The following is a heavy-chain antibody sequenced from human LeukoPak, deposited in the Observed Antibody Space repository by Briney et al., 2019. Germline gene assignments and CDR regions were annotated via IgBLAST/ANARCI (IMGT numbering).Heavy chain of an antibody. Sequence: SETLSLTCAVSGGSITTTDFDWAWIRQPPGQGFEWIATISSSGKAYYYPSLMRRVTISVDTSKNQFSLDVTSVTAADTGLFYCARFKGGTGFDYWGRGILVIVS. CDR3: ARFKGGTGFDY. CDR2: ISSSGKA. V-gene: IGHV4-39*01. J-gene: IGHJ4*02. D-gene: IGHD1-26*01. CDR1: GGSITTTDFD.